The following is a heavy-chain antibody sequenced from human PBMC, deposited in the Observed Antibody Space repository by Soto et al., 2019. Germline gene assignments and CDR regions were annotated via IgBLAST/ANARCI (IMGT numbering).Heavy chain of an antibody. CDR2: IWYAGSNK. J-gene: IGHJ4*02. Sequence: QVQLVESGGGVVQPGRSLRLSCAASGFTFSTYGMHWVRQAPGKGLEWVAVIWYAGSNKYYADSVKGRFTISRDNSKNTLYLQMNSLRAEDTAVYYCARGTVHFDYWGQGSLVTVSS. CDR3: ARGTVHFDY. D-gene: IGHD4-17*01. V-gene: IGHV3-33*01. CDR1: GFTFSTYG.